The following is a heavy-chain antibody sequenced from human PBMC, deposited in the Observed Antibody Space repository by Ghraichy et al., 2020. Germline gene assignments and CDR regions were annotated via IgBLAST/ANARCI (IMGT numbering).Heavy chain of an antibody. Sequence: SVKVSCKASGGTFSSYAISWVRQAPGQGLEWMGGIIPIFGTANYSQKFQGRVTITADESTSTAYMELSSLRSEDTAVYYCARAYYDSSGYRWYDYWGQGTLVTVSS. D-gene: IGHD3-22*01. CDR2: IIPIFGTA. CDR1: GGTFSSYA. CDR3: ARAYYDSSGYRWYDY. J-gene: IGHJ4*02. V-gene: IGHV1-69*13.